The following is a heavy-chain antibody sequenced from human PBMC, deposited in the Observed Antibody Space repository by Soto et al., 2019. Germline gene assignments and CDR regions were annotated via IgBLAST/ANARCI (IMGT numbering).Heavy chain of an antibody. CDR1: GFSFSIFA. D-gene: IGHD5-18*01. CDR2: ISSGGGTT. Sequence: EVHLLESGGGFLQPGGSLRLSCAASGFSFSIFAMNWVRQAPGKGLEWVSTISSGGGTTLYADSVKGRFTISRDNSKNTLYLQMNSLRAEDTAVYYCAKDTGDTAMGPTPTFGMDVWGQGTTVTVSS. V-gene: IGHV3-23*01. J-gene: IGHJ6*02. CDR3: AKDTGDTAMGPTPTFGMDV.